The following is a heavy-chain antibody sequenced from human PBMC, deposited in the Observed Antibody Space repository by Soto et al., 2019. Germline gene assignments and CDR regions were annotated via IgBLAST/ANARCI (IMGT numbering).Heavy chain of an antibody. V-gene: IGHV5-51*01. CDR3: ARIIGYCRNNDCSWTFDV. CDR2: FYPGDSTS. J-gene: IGHJ3*01. CDR1: GYSFIIDC. Sequence: GESLKISCNTSGYSFIIDCVAWVLQLPGKGLEWMGTFYPGDSTSTYSPSSQGQVTISVDTSITTAYLQLNSLKASDTAMYYCARIIGYCRNNDCSWTFDVWGQGTMVTVSS. D-gene: IGHD2-15*01.